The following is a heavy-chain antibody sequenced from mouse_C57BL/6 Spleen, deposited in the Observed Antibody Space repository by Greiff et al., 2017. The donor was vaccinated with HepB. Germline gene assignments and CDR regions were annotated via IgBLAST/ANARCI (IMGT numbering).Heavy chain of an antibody. V-gene: IGHV10-1*01. J-gene: IGHJ3*01. D-gene: IGHD3-2*02. CDR3: VRQSSGSWFAY. CDR1: GFSFNTYA. Sequence: EVQLVESGGGLVQPKGSLKLSCAASGFSFNTYAMNWVRQAPGKGLEWVARIRSKSNNYATYYADSVKDRFTISRDDSESMLYLQMNNLKTEDTAMYYCVRQSSGSWFAYWGQGTLVTVSA. CDR2: IRSKSNNYAT.